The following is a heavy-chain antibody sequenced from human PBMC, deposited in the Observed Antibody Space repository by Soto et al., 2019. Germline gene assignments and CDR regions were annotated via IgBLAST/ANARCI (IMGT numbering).Heavy chain of an antibody. CDR1: GFTFSSYW. D-gene: IGHD6-13*01. CDR3: ARDQDIAAAGSYAEYFQH. Sequence: GGSLRLSCAASGFTFSSYWMHWVRQAPGKGLVWVSRINSDGSSTSYADSVEGRFTISRDTAKNTLYLQMNSLRAEDTAVYYCARDQDIAAAGSYAEYFQHWGQGTLVTVSS. J-gene: IGHJ1*01. CDR2: INSDGSST. V-gene: IGHV3-74*01.